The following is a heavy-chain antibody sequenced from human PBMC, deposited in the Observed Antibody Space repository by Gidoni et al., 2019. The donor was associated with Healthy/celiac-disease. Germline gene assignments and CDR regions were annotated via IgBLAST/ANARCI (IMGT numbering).Heavy chain of an antibody. J-gene: IGHJ6*02. V-gene: IGHV3-30*04. CDR1: GSTFSSYA. D-gene: IGHD6-6*01. CDR2: ISYDGSKK. Sequence: QAPMVASGGGVFQPGWSRWLPCEAPGSTFSSYAMHWVRQAAGKGREWVAVISYDGSKKYYADSVKGRFTISRDNSKNTLYLQMNSLRAEDTAVYYCARDLSSSPGYGMDVWGQGTTVTVSS. CDR3: ARDLSSSPGYGMDV.